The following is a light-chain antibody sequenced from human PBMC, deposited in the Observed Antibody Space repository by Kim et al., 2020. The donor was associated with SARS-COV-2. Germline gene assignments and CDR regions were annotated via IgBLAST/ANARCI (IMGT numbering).Light chain of an antibody. CDR2: DAS. V-gene: IGKV1-33*01. CDR3: QQYDKLPRTN. Sequence: DIQMTQSPSSLSASVGDRVTITCQASQDISNYLNWYQQKPGKAPKLLIYDASNLETGVPSRFSGSGSGTDFTFTISSLQPEDIATYYCQQYDKLPRTNFGGGTKVEIK. J-gene: IGKJ4*01. CDR1: QDISNY.